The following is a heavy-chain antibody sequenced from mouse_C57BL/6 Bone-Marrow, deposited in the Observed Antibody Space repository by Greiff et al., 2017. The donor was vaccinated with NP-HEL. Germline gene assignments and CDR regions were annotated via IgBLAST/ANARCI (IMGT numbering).Heavy chain of an antibody. Sequence: EVKVEESGGGLVKPGGSLKLSCAASGFTFSSYAMSWVRQTPEKRLEWVATISDGGSYTYYPDNVKGRFTISRDNAKNNLYLQMSHLKSEDTAMYYCARITTVVDGYFDYWGQGTTLTVSS. D-gene: IGHD1-1*01. CDR2: ISDGGSYT. V-gene: IGHV5-4*03. CDR1: GFTFSSYA. J-gene: IGHJ2*01. CDR3: ARITTVVDGYFDY.